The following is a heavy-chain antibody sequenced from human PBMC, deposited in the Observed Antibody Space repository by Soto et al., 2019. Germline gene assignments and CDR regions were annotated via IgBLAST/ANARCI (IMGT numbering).Heavy chain of an antibody. J-gene: IGHJ4*02. Sequence: EVQLLESGGGLVQPGGSLRLSCAASGFTFSSYAMSWVRQAPGKGLEWVSAISGSGGSTYYADSVKGRFTISRDNSKNTLYLQKNSLRAEDTAVYYCARRPETGDYDILTANRWTMYYFDYWGQGTLVTVSS. CDR1: GFTFSSYA. CDR3: ARRPETGDYDILTANRWTMYYFDY. D-gene: IGHD3-9*01. CDR2: ISGSGGST. V-gene: IGHV3-23*01.